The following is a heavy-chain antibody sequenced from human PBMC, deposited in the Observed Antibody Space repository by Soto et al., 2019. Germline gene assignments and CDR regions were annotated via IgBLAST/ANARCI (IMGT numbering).Heavy chain of an antibody. CDR1: GGSISSYY. Sequence: SETLSLTCTVSGGSISSYYWSWIRQPPGKGLEWIGYIYYSGSTNYNPSLKSRVTISVDTSKNQFSLKLSSVTAADTAVYYCARVLIVGATSSAFENWGQGTLVSV. J-gene: IGHJ4*02. V-gene: IGHV4-59*13. CDR2: IYYSGST. D-gene: IGHD1-26*01. CDR3: ARVLIVGATSSAFEN.